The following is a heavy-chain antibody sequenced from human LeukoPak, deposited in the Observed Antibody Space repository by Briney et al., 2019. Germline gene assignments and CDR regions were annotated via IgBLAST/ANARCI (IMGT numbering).Heavy chain of an antibody. CDR3: AKVSRGRGITFGGVIVSSDY. CDR1: GFTFSSYG. V-gene: IGHV3-30*02. J-gene: IGHJ4*02. D-gene: IGHD3-16*02. Sequence: GGSLRLSCAASGFTFSSYGMHWVRQAPGKGLEWVAFIRYDGSNKYYADSVKGRFTISRDNSKNTLYLQMNSLRAEATAVYYCAKVSRGRGITFGGVIVSSDYWGQGTLVTVSS. CDR2: IRYDGSNK.